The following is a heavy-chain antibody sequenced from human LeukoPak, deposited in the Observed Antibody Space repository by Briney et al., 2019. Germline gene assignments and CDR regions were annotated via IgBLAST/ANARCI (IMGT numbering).Heavy chain of an antibody. CDR1: GYSFTNYW. V-gene: IGHV5-51*01. CDR3: ARRGWSAPIDAFDI. CDR2: IHPGDTDI. J-gene: IGHJ3*02. Sequence: GESLKISCKGSGYSFTNYWIGWVRQMPGKGLEWVGIIHPGDTDIRHSPSFQGQVTISADKSISTAYLQWSSLKASDTAMYYCARRGWSAPIDAFDIWGQGTIVTVSS.